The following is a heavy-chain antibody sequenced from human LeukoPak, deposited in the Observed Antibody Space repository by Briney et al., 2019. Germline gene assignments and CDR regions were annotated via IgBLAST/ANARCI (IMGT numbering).Heavy chain of an antibody. J-gene: IGHJ5*02. CDR2: IWYDGSNK. V-gene: IGHV3-33*08. CDR3: ARELLNYYDSSGYTADGWFDP. D-gene: IGHD3-22*01. CDR1: GFTFSSYG. Sequence: PGRSLRLSCAASGFTFSSYGMHWVRQAPGKGLEWVAVIWYDGSNKYYADSVKGRFTISRDNSKNTLYLQMNSPRAEDTAVYYCARELLNYYDSSGYTADGWFDPWGQGTLVTVSS.